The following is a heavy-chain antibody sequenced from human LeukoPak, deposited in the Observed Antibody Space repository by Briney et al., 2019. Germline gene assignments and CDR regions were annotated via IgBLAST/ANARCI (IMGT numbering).Heavy chain of an antibody. D-gene: IGHD4-17*01. J-gene: IGHJ4*02. Sequence: SETLSLTCTVSGVSISSSNSYWGWIRQPPGKGLEWIGSIYHSGNTYYNPSLKSRVTISVDTSKNQFSLKLNSVTAADTAVYYCARRLRRNYFDYWGQGTLVTVSS. V-gene: IGHV4-39*01. CDR1: GVSISSSNSY. CDR3: ARRLRRNYFDY. CDR2: IYHSGNT.